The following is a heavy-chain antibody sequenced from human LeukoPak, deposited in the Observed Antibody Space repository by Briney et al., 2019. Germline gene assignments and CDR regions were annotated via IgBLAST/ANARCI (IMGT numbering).Heavy chain of an antibody. Sequence: SETLSLTCTVSGGSINSYYWSWIRQPPGKGLEWIGYIFYSGSTNYNPSLQSRVTISVDTSRNQFSLNLSSVTAADTAVYYCARGPTRQYFDSWGRGTLVTVSS. J-gene: IGHJ4*02. D-gene: IGHD6-6*01. CDR3: ARGPTRQYFDS. CDR1: GGSINSYY. CDR2: IFYSGST. V-gene: IGHV4-59*01.